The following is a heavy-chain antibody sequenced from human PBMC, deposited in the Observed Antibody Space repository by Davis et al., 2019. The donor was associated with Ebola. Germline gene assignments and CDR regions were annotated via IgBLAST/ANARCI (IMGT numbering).Heavy chain of an antibody. J-gene: IGHJ2*01. V-gene: IGHV5-51*01. Sequence: GESLKISCKDSGNSFNTHWIGWVRQLPGKGLAWMGIIYTGDSDTRYSPSFRGQVTISADNSIKTAFLQWSSLKASDTAMYYCARPLTGYWYFDLWGRGTLVTVSS. CDR3: ARPLTGYWYFDL. CDR2: IYTGDSDT. D-gene: IGHD7-27*01. CDR1: GNSFNTHW.